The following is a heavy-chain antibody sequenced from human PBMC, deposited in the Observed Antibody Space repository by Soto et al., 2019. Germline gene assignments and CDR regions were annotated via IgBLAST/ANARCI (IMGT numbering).Heavy chain of an antibody. D-gene: IGHD5-12*01. CDR3: ARDLEMATIGYFDY. CDR1: GGSISSYY. V-gene: IGHV4-59*01. Sequence: NPSETLSLTCTVSGGSISSYYWSWIRQPPGKGLEWIGYIYYSGSTNYNPSLKSRVTISVDTSKNQFSLKLSSVTAADTAVYYCARDLEMATIGYFDYWGQGTMVTVSS. J-gene: IGHJ4*02. CDR2: IYYSGST.